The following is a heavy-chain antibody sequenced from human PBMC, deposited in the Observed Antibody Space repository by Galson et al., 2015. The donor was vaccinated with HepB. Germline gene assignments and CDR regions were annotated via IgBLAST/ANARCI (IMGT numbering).Heavy chain of an antibody. V-gene: IGHV3-74*01. CDR2: INRDGSST. Sequence: SLRLSCAASGFTLRSHRMHWVRQAPGKGLVWVSRINRDGSSTNYADSVKGRFTISRDNAKNTLYLQMSSLRAEDTAVYYCGRGIEVVPDASGMDVWGQGTTVTVSS. CDR3: GRGIEVVPDASGMDV. D-gene: IGHD2-2*01. J-gene: IGHJ6*02. CDR1: GFTLRSHR.